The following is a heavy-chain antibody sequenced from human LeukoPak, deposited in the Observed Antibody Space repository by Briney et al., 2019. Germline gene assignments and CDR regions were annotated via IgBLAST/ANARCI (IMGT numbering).Heavy chain of an antibody. J-gene: IGHJ6*03. CDR3: ARASRLSWWFGEQVNYHYYMDV. CDR1: GYTFTGYN. Sequence: ASVKVSCKASGYTFTGYNIYWVRQATGQGLEWMAWMNPKSGNTGYAQKFQGRVSITRNISISTAYMEVNSLRSEDTAVFYCARASRLSWWFGEQVNYHYYMDVWGKGTTVTVSS. CDR2: MNPKSGNT. D-gene: IGHD3-10*01. V-gene: IGHV1-8*03.